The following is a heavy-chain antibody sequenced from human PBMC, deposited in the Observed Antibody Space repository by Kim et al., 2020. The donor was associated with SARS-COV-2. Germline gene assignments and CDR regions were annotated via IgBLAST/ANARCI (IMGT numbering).Heavy chain of an antibody. J-gene: IGHJ3*02. CDR3: ARQPVAGNEGRAFDI. Sequence: GESLKISCKGSGYSFTSYWISWVRQMPGKGLEWMGRIDPSDSYTNYSPSFQGHVTISADKSISTAYLQWSSLKASDTAMYYCARQPVAGNEGRAFDIWGQGTMVTVSS. CDR2: IDPSDSYT. D-gene: IGHD6-19*01. V-gene: IGHV5-10-1*01. CDR1: GYSFTSYW.